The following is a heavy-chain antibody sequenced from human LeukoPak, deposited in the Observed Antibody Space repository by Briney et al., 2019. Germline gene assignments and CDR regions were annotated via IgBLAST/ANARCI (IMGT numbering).Heavy chain of an antibody. CDR1: GFTFKNYW. D-gene: IGHD6-19*01. Sequence: GGTLRLSCAASGFTFKNYWMHWIRQAPGKRLVWVSRINTDGSSTTFADSVKGRFTISRDNAKHTLYLQMNSLRAEDTAVYYCAKPYGSGYYFFDNWGQGTLVTVSS. CDR2: INTDGSST. CDR3: AKPYGSGYYFFDN. J-gene: IGHJ4*02. V-gene: IGHV3-74*01.